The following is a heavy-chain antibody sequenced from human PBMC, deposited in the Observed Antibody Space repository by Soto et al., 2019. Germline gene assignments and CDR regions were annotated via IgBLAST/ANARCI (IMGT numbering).Heavy chain of an antibody. CDR1: GFTFSGSA. J-gene: IGHJ6*01. CDR2: IRSKANSYAT. V-gene: IGHV3-73*01. Sequence: EVQLVESGGGLVQPGGSLKLSCAASGFTFSGSAMHWVRQASGKGLEWVGRIRSKANSYATAYAASVKGRFTISRDDSKNTAYLQMNSLKTDDTAVYYCTRVSTVTTRSYYYYGMDVWGPGTTVTVSS. CDR3: TRVSTVTTRSYYYYGMDV. D-gene: IGHD4-17*01.